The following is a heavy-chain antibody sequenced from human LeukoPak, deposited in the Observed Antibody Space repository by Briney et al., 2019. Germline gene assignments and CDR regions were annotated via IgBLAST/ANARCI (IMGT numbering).Heavy chain of an antibody. J-gene: IGHJ4*02. Sequence: GGSLRLSCAASGFMFSNYNMNWVRQAPGKGLEWVSYISSSSSTIYYADSVKGRFTISRDNAKNSLYLQMNSLRAEDTAVYHCAKDEDSITIFGVVIAVEDPLTVFDYWGQGTLVTVSS. CDR1: GFMFSNYN. CDR2: ISSSSSTI. V-gene: IGHV3-48*01. D-gene: IGHD3-3*01. CDR3: AKDEDSITIFGVVIAVEDPLTVFDY.